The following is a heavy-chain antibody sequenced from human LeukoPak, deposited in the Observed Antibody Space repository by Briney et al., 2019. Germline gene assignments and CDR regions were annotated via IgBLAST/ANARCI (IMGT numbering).Heavy chain of an antibody. V-gene: IGHV3-23*01. Sequence: GGSLRLSCTGFTFSNYAVSWVRQAPGKGLEWVSAVSGDGVRTFYADSVKGRFTISRDNSMSTVSLQMNSLRAEDTAVYYCAKEQDNQLLLSHFDYWGQGILVTVSS. J-gene: IGHJ4*02. D-gene: IGHD2-2*01. CDR2: VSGDGVRT. CDR3: AKEQDNQLLLSHFDY. CDR1: GFTFSNYA.